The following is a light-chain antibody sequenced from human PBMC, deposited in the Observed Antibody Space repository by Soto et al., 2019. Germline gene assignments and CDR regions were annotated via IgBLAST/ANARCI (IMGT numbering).Light chain of an antibody. V-gene: IGLV2-8*01. CDR2: EVS. CDR1: SSDVGGYNY. Sequence: QSALTQPPSASGSPGQSVTISCTGTSSDVGGYNYVSWYQQHPGKAPKPMIYEVSERPSGVPDRFSGSKSGNTASLTVSGLQAEDEADYYCSSYAGSNNLVFGGGTKLTVL. J-gene: IGLJ2*01. CDR3: SSYAGSNNLV.